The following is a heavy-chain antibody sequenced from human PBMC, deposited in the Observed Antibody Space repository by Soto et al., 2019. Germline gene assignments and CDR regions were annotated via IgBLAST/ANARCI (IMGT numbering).Heavy chain of an antibody. V-gene: IGHV1-46*01. CDR1: GYTFTSYY. J-gene: IGHJ4*02. CDR2: INPSGGST. D-gene: IGHD6-13*01. Sequence: QVQLVQSGAEVTKPGASVKLSCKASGYTFTSYYMHWVRQAPGQGLEWMGIINPSGGSTSYAQKFQGRVTMTRDTSTSTVYMELSSLRSEDTAVYYCTRVSVVSYGSSPADLDYWGQGTLVSVSS. CDR3: TRVSVVSYGSSPADLDY.